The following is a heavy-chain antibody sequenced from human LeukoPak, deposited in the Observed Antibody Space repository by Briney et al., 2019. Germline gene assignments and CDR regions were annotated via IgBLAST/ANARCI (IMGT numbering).Heavy chain of an antibody. CDR1: GFTFSSYW. D-gene: IGHD3-10*01. Sequence: AGGSLRLSCAASGFTFSSYWMHWVRQVPGKGLAWVSRINSDGSSTSYADSVKGRFTISRDNAKNTLYVRMNSLRAEDTAVYYCSTGSGHAFDIWGRGTMVTVSS. J-gene: IGHJ3*02. V-gene: IGHV3-74*01. CDR3: STGSGHAFDI. CDR2: INSDGSST.